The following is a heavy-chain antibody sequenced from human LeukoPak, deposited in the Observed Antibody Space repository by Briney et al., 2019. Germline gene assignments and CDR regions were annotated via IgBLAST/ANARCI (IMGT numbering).Heavy chain of an antibody. Sequence: SETLSLTCTVSGGSISSYYWSWIRQPPGKGPEWIGYIYYSGSTNYNPSLKSRVTISVDTSKNQFSLKLSSVTAADTAVYYCAACGGDCYSFDYWGQGTLVTVSS. D-gene: IGHD2-21*02. J-gene: IGHJ4*02. V-gene: IGHV4-59*01. CDR3: AACGGDCYSFDY. CDR2: IYYSGST. CDR1: GGSISSYY.